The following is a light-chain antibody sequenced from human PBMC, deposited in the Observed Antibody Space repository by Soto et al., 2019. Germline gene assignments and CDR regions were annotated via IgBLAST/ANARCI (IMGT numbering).Light chain of an antibody. CDR3: QQSYTTPIT. CDR2: AAS. V-gene: IGKV1-39*01. Sequence: DIQMTQSPSSLSASVGDRVIITCRASQTISSHLNWYQQKPGKAPNLLVYAASSLQSGVPSRFTGSGSGTDFTLTISSLQTEDCATYFCQQSYTTPITFGQGTRLEIK. CDR1: QTISSH. J-gene: IGKJ5*01.